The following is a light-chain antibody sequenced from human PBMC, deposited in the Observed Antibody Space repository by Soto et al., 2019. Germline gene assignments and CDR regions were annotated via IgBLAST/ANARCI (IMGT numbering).Light chain of an antibody. V-gene: IGKV1-5*03. CDR1: QSISSW. J-gene: IGKJ1*01. CDR2: KAS. CDR3: QQYNSYSL. Sequence: DIQMTQSPSTLSASVGDRVTITCRASQSISSWLAWYQQKPGKAPKLLIYKASSLESGVPSRFSGSGSGTEFTLTNSSLQPDDFATYYCQQYNSYSLFGQGTKVDIK.